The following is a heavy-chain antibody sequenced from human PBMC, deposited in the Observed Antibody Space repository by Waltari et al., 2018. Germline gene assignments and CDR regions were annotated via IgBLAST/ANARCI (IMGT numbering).Heavy chain of an antibody. CDR1: GDTFSSYF. CDR2: FIPLSGSQ. CDR3: ARGYRYDSSERFYLDH. D-gene: IGHD3-16*02. J-gene: IGHJ4*02. V-gene: IGHV1-69*01. Sequence: QVQLVQSGAEVKKPGASVKVSCRTSGDTFSSYFIFWVRQAPGQGLEWMGGFIPLSGSQIYTQKFQGRLTITADGSTRTTVMELRDLRYEDTAVYFCARGYRYDSSERFYLDHWGQGTPVIVS.